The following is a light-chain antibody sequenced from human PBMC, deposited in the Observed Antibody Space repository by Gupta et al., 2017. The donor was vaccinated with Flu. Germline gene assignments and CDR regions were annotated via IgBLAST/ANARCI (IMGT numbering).Light chain of an antibody. V-gene: IGKV3-20*01. CDR3: QQAFT. J-gene: IGKJ4*01. CDR2: GAS. Sequence: LSPGERATLSCRASQSVSSSYLAWYQQKPGQAPRLLIYGASSRATGIPDRFSGSGSGTDFTLTISRLEPEDFAVYYCQQAFTFGGGTKVEIK. CDR1: QSVSSSY.